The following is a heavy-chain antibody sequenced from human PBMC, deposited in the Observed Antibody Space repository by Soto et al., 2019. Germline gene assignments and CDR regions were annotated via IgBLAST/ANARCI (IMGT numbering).Heavy chain of an antibody. D-gene: IGHD6-13*01. Sequence: PGGSLRLSCAASGFTFSSYSMNWVRQAPGKGLEWVSSISSSSSYIYYADSVKGRFTISRDNAKNSLYLQMNSLGAEDTAVYYCARDPPQLASYFDYWGQGTLVTGSS. J-gene: IGHJ4*02. CDR2: ISSSSSYI. CDR3: ARDPPQLASYFDY. CDR1: GFTFSSYS. V-gene: IGHV3-21*01.